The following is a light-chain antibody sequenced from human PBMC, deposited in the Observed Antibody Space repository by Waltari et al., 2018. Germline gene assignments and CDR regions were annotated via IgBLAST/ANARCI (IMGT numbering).Light chain of an antibody. CDR1: SGHSSNV. V-gene: IGLV4-69*01. J-gene: IGLJ3*02. CDR2: VNSDGSH. Sequence: QLVLTQSPSASASLGASVKITCTLSSGHSSNVVAWHQQQPEKGPRYLVKVNSDGSHSKGDGVPDRFSGSSSGAERYLTISSLQSDDEADYYCQTWGTGIWVFGGGTRLTVL. CDR3: QTWGTGIWV.